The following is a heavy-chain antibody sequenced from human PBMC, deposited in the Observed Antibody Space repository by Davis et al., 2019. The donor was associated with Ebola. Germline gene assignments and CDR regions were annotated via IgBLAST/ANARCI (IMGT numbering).Heavy chain of an antibody. V-gene: IGHV4-34*01. CDR2: INHSGST. Sequence: SETLSLTCAVYGGSFSGYYWSWIRQPPGKGLEWIGEINHSGSTNYNPSLKSRVTISVETSKNQFSLKLSSVTASDTAVYYCSRMMYYYDSSGYHRGAVDIWGQGTMVTVSS. CDR3: SRMMYYYDSSGYHRGAVDI. J-gene: IGHJ3*02. D-gene: IGHD3-22*01. CDR1: GGSFSGYY.